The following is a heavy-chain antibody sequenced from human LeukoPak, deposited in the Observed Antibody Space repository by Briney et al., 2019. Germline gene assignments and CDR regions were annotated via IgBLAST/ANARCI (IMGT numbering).Heavy chain of an antibody. Sequence: PSETLSLTCAVYGGSFSGYYWSWIRQPPGKGLEWIGEINHSGSTNYNPSLKSRVTISVDTSKNQFSLKLSSVTAADTAVYYCARDYSYGYFRYFDLWGRGTLVTVSS. D-gene: IGHD5-18*01. J-gene: IGHJ2*01. CDR2: INHSGST. CDR3: ARDYSYGYFRYFDL. CDR1: GGSFSGYY. V-gene: IGHV4-34*01.